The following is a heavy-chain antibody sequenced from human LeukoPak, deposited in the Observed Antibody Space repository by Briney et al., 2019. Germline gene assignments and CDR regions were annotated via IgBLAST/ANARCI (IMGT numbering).Heavy chain of an antibody. CDR2: IYHSGST. Sequence: PSQTLSLTCTVSGGSISSGGYYWSWIRQPPGKGLEWIGYIYHSGSTYYNPSLKSRVTISVDRSKNQFSLKLSSVTAADTAVYYCARGHLADYGSGSSFDYWGQGTLVTVSS. CDR1: GGSISSGGYY. CDR3: ARGHLADYGSGSSFDY. V-gene: IGHV4-30-2*01. D-gene: IGHD3-10*01. J-gene: IGHJ4*02.